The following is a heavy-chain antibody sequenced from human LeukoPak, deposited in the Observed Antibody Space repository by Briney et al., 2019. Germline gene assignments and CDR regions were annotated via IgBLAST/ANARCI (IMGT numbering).Heavy chain of an antibody. V-gene: IGHV1-2*02. D-gene: IGHD6-19*01. CDR2: INPNSGGT. J-gene: IGHJ4*02. CDR1: GYTFTGYY. Sequence: ASVKVSCKTSGYTFTGYYMHWVRPAPGQGLEWMGWINPNSGGTNYAQKFQGRVTMTRDTSISTTYMELSRLRSDDTAVYYCASSPAVAGTGDYFDYWGQGTLVTVSS. CDR3: ASSPAVAGTGDYFDY.